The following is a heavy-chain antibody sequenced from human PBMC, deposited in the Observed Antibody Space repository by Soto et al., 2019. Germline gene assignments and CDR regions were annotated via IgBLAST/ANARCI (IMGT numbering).Heavy chain of an antibody. CDR2: INPNSGGT. CDR3: ARVYYGGPFDY. J-gene: IGHJ4*02. D-gene: IGHD4-17*01. Sequence: VKVSCKASGGTFSSYAISWVRQPPGQGLEWMGWINPNSGGTNYAQKFQGRVTMTRDTSISTAYMELSRLRSDDTAVYYCARVYYGGPFDYWGQGTLVTVSS. V-gene: IGHV1-2*02. CDR1: GGTFSSYA.